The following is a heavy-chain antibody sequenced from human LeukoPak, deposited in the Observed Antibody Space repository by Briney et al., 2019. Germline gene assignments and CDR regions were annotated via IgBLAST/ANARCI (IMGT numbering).Heavy chain of an antibody. J-gene: IGHJ4*02. Sequence: SETLSLTCAVYGGSFSGYYWSWIRQPPGKGLEWIGEINHSGSTNYNPSLRSRVTVSVHTSKNQLSLKLSSVTAADTAVYYCARQWLVSPLFDYWGQGTLVAVSS. CDR1: GGSFSGYY. V-gene: IGHV4-34*01. CDR2: INHSGST. D-gene: IGHD6-19*01. CDR3: ARQWLVSPLFDY.